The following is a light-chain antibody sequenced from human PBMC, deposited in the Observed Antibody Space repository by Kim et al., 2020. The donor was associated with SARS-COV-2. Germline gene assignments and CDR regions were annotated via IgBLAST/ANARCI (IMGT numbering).Light chain of an antibody. V-gene: IGLV3-1*01. Sequence: SYELTQPPSVSVSPGQTASITCSGDKLGDKYACWYQQKPGQSPVLVIYQDSKRPSGIPERFSGSISGNTATLTISGTQAMDEADYYCQAWDSGTAVFGGGTKVTVL. CDR3: QAWDSGTAV. CDR1: KLGDKY. CDR2: QDS. J-gene: IGLJ3*02.